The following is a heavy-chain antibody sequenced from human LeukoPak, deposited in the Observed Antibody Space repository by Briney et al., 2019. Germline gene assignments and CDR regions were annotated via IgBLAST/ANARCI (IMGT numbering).Heavy chain of an antibody. CDR2: VYRSGST. CDR3: ARGVTGSGYYYNWFDP. Sequence: PSETLSLTCTVSNYSISSGYYWGWIRQPPGKGLEWIASVYRSGSTYYKSSLKSRVRISVDTSKNQFSLKLSSVTAADTAVYYCARGVTGSGYYYNWFDPWGQGTLVTVSS. V-gene: IGHV4-38-2*02. D-gene: IGHD3-22*01. CDR1: NYSISSGYY. J-gene: IGHJ5*02.